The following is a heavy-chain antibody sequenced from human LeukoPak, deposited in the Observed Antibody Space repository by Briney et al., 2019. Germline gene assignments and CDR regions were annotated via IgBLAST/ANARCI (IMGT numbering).Heavy chain of an antibody. CDR1: GFTFSSYA. V-gene: IGHV3-23*01. D-gene: IGHD1-26*01. Sequence: GGSLRLSCAASGFTFSSYAMSWVRQAPGKGLEWVSAISGSGGSTYCADSVKGRFTISRDNSKNTLYLQMNSLRAEDTAVYYCAKDLEGATYSHYFDYWGRGTLVTVSS. J-gene: IGHJ4*02. CDR3: AKDLEGATYSHYFDY. CDR2: ISGSGGST.